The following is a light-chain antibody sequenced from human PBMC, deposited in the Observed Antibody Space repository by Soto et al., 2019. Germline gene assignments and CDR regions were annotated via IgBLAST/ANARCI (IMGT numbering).Light chain of an antibody. Sequence: DIQLTQSPSSQTASVGDSMTITCRASYSISNYLNWYQHRPGKAPDLLIYAASTLQSGVPSRFSGSESGTEFTLTISSLQPEDSATYYCQQSYSTPITFGQGTRLEI. CDR2: AAS. CDR3: QQSYSTPIT. V-gene: IGKV1-39*01. CDR1: YSISNY. J-gene: IGKJ5*01.